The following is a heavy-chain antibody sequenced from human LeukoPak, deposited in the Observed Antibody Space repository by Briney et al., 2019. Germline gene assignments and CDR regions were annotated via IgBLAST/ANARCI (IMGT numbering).Heavy chain of an antibody. CDR1: GFSFSYYW. CDR2: TKEDGSGS. J-gene: IGHJ4*02. D-gene: IGHD3-10*01. CDR3: AKGGEVGTRYYFDS. V-gene: IGHV3-7*01. Sequence: GRSRRLSCAASGFSFSYYWMSWVRQAPGKGLEWVANTKEDGSGSSYVDSVKGRFTISRDNAKNALYLEMNSLRAEDTAVYYCAKGGEVGTRYYFDSWGQGTLVTVSS.